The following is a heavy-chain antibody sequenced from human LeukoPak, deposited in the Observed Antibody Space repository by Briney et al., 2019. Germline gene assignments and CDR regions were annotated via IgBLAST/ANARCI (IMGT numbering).Heavy chain of an antibody. J-gene: IGHJ4*02. D-gene: IGHD3-10*01. Sequence: GGSLRLSCAASGFTFSSYGMHWVRQAPGKGLEWVAFIRYDGSNKYYADSVKGRFTISRDNSKNTLYLQMNSLRAEDTAVYYCATGASRIWFGELLDYWGQGTLVTVSS. CDR2: IRYDGSNK. CDR3: ATGASRIWFGELLDY. V-gene: IGHV3-30*02. CDR1: GFTFSSYG.